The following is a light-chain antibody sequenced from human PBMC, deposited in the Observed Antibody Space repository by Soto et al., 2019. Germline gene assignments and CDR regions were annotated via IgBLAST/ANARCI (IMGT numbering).Light chain of an antibody. CDR3: QQYGSSPWT. V-gene: IGKV3-20*01. CDR2: GAS. Sequence: EIVLTQSPATLSLSPWERAAVSXRASQSVSSYLAWYQQKPGQAPRLVIYGASNRPTGIPDRFSGSGSGTDFTLTISRLEPEDFVVYYCQQYGSSPWTFGQGTKVDIK. J-gene: IGKJ1*01. CDR1: QSVSSY.